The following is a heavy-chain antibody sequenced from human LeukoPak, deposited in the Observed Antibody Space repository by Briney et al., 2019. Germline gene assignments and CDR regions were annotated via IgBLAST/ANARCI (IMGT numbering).Heavy chain of an antibody. CDR3: ATDPSPLYCSSTSCSPYGMDV. J-gene: IGHJ6*04. Sequence: GGSLRLSCAASGFTFSSYAMDGVRQAPGKGVERGAGISYDGSNKYYADSVKGGFTISIDNSKTTLYLQMNSLRAEDTAVYYCATDPSPLYCSSTSCSPYGMDVWGKGTTVTVSS. D-gene: IGHD2-2*01. CDR2: ISYDGSNK. CDR1: GFTFSSYA. V-gene: IGHV3-30*03.